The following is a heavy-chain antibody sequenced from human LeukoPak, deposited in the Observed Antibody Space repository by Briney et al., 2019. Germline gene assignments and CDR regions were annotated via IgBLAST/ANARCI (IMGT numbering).Heavy chain of an antibody. CDR1: GFTFKSYA. Sequence: GGSLRLSCAASGFTFKSYAMSWVRQAPGKRLEWVSTISGSGRSTYYANSVKGRFTISRDNSKNTLNLQMNSLRAEDTAVYYCATLYSSGWYSTVGDYWGQGTLVTVSS. D-gene: IGHD6-19*01. V-gene: IGHV3-23*01. CDR2: ISGSGRST. CDR3: ATLYSSGWYSTVGDY. J-gene: IGHJ4*02.